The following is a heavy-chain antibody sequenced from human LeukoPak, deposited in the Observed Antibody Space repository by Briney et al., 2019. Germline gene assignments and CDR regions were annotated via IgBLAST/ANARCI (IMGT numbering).Heavy chain of an antibody. CDR2: IYYSGNT. CDR1: GVSISSSNSY. Sequence: TSETLSLTCTVSGVSISSSNSYWGWIRQPPGKGLEWIGSIYYSGNTYYNASLKSQVSISIDTSKNQFSLKLSSVTAADTAVYYCARDSSGYYHWFDPWGQGTLVTVSS. V-gene: IGHV4-39*07. D-gene: IGHD3-22*01. J-gene: IGHJ5*02. CDR3: ARDSSGYYHWFDP.